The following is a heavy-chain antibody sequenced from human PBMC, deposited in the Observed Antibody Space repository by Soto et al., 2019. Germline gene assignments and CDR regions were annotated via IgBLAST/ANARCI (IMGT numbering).Heavy chain of an antibody. D-gene: IGHD3-16*01. CDR1: GGSISSYY. CDR2: IDTSGTT. V-gene: IGHV4-4*07. CDR3: ARGPRGYVYYHGMDV. Sequence: MSLTCTVSGGSISSYYCSWIRQSAGKGLEWIGRIDTSGTTNYNPSLKSRVTMSVDASKSQFSLHLSSVTAADTAAYYCARGPRGYVYYHGMDVWGQGTTVNVSS. J-gene: IGHJ6*02.